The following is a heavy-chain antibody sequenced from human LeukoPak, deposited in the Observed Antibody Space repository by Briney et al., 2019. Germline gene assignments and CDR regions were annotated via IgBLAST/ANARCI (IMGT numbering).Heavy chain of an antibody. D-gene: IGHD2-2*01. Sequence: SETLSLTCTVSGGSISSGGYYWSWIRQHPGKGLEWIGYIYYSGSTYCNPSLKSRVTISVDTPKNQFSLKLSSVTAADTAVYYCARDDCSSTSCRDAFDIWGQGTMVTVSS. CDR1: GGSISSGGYY. V-gene: IGHV4-31*03. CDR2: IYYSGST. CDR3: ARDDCSSTSCRDAFDI. J-gene: IGHJ3*02.